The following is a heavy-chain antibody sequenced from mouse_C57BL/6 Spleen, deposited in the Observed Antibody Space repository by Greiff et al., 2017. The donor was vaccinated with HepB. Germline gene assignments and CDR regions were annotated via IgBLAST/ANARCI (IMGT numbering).Heavy chain of an antibody. Sequence: VQGVESGPELVKPGASVKISCKASGYAFSSSWMNWVKQRPGKGLEWIGRIYPGDGDTNYNGKFKGKATLTADKSSSTAYMQLSSLTSEDSAVYFCARSTYGSSSRGFAYWGQGTLVTVSA. CDR1: GYAFSSSW. J-gene: IGHJ3*01. D-gene: IGHD1-1*01. V-gene: IGHV1-82*01. CDR3: ARSTYGSSSRGFAY. CDR2: IYPGDGDT.